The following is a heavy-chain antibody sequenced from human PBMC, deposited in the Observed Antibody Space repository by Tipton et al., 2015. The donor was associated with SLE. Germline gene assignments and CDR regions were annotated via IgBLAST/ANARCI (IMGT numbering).Heavy chain of an antibody. CDR3: AKRDGSYYVAPLYFDY. V-gene: IGHV3-23*01. D-gene: IGHD1-26*01. J-gene: IGHJ4*02. CDR2: ISGSGGST. CDR1: GFTFSDYY. Sequence: SLRLSCAASGFTFSDYYMSWIRQAPGKGLEWVSAISGSGGSTYYADSVKGRFTISRDNSKNTLYLQMNSLRAEDTAVYYCAKRDGSYYVAPLYFDYWGQGTLVTVSS.